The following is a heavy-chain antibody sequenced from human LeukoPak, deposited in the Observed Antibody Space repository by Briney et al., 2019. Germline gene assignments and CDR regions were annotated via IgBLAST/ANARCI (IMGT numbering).Heavy chain of an antibody. D-gene: IGHD1-26*01. CDR2: ISSSGMSI. V-gene: IGHV3-48*01. CDR3: ARDPHFSGSYYVYFDY. Sequence: GGSLRLSCAASGFTFSSYWMNWVRQAPGKGLGWVAFISSSGMSIYYADSVKGRFTISRDNAKNSLYLQMNSLRAEDTAVYYCARDPHFSGSYYVYFDYWGQGTLVTVSS. J-gene: IGHJ4*02. CDR1: GFTFSSYW.